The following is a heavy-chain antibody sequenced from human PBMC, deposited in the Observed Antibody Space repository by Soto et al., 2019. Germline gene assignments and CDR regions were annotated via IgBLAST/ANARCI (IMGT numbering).Heavy chain of an antibody. Sequence: QVQLQESGPGLVNPSGTLSLTCAVSGASINRDNWWTWVRQPPGKGLEWIGDIYHTGTTNYDSSLKSRATISIDESKNPFSLNLNSVTAADTAVYYCAGSVHFWGQGTLVAVSS. CDR2: IYHTGTT. V-gene: IGHV4-4*02. CDR1: GASINRDNW. J-gene: IGHJ4*02. CDR3: AGSVHF.